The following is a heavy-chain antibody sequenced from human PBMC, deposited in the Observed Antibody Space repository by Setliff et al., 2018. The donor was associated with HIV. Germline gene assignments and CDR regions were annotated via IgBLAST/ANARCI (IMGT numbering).Heavy chain of an antibody. J-gene: IGHJ3*02. CDR3: ARDPYSSGESDAFDI. CDR2: INPNSGVT. D-gene: IGHD6-19*01. V-gene: IGHV1-2*02. Sequence: ASVKVSCKASGYTFIDYYMHWVRQAPGLGFEWMGWINPNSGVTNYAQSFHARVTMTSDTSISTVYLELSSLRSDDTAVYYCARDPYSSGESDAFDIWGQGTMVTVSS. CDR1: GYTFIDYY.